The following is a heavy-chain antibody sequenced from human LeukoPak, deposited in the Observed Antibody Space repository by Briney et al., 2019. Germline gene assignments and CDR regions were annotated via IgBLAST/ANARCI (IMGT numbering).Heavy chain of an antibody. CDR2: ISYDGSNK. J-gene: IGHJ6*02. D-gene: IGHD3-10*01. V-gene: IGHV3-30-3*01. CDR3: ARDMASMTHARYYYYYGMDV. Sequence: GGSLRLSCVASGFTFSSYAMHWVRQAPGKGLEWVAVISYDGSNKYYADSVKGRFTISRDNSKNTLYLQMNSLRAEDTAVYYCARDMASMTHARYYYYYGMDVWGQGTTVTVSS. CDR1: GFTFSSYA.